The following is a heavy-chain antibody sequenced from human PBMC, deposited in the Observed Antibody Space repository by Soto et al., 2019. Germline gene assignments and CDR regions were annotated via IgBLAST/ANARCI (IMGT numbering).Heavy chain of an antibody. V-gene: IGHV3-66*01. Sequence: EVQLMESGGGLVQPGGSLRLSCAASGFIVNNIFMTWVRQAPGKGLEWLSTISSDDNTYYADSVKARFTISRDSSKHTLYLQMNSLRAEDPAVYLCARDILGGSYDFSHGGQGTLVTVSS. J-gene: IGHJ1*01. CDR1: GFIVNNIF. CDR3: ARDILGGSYDFSH. D-gene: IGHD3-3*01. CDR2: ISSDDNT.